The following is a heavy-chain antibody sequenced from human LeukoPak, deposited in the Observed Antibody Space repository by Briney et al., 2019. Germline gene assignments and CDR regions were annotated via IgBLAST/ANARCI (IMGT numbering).Heavy chain of an antibody. CDR2: INSDGSSA. J-gene: IGHJ4*02. CDR3: AIGLQMDTAMVTRQFDY. D-gene: IGHD5-18*01. Sequence: GGSLRLSCAASGFTFSSYWMHWVRQAPGKGLVWVSRINSDGSSATYADSVKGRFTISRDNAKNTLYLQMNSLRAEDTAVYYCAIGLQMDTAMVTRQFDYWGQGTLLTVSS. V-gene: IGHV3-74*01. CDR1: GFTFSSYW.